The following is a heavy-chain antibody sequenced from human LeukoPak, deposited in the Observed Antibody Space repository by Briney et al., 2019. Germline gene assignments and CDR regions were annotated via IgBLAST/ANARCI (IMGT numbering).Heavy chain of an antibody. Sequence: GGSLRLSCAASGFTFSSYSMGWVRQAPGKGLEWVATIKHDGSETYYVDSVTGRFTVSRDKPKNPLYLQMNSLRAEDTAVYYCASANVDSCARYLFYYGMHVWGKGTTVIVSS. V-gene: IGHV3-7*01. CDR2: IKHDGSET. D-gene: IGHD3-9*01. CDR1: GFTFSSYS. CDR3: ASANVDSCARYLFYYGMHV. J-gene: IGHJ6*04.